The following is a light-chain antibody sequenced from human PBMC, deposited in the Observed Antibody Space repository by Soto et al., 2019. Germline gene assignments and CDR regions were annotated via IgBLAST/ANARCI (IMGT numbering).Light chain of an antibody. J-gene: IGKJ2*02. CDR1: QSVSSY. CDR3: QQRSNWPRT. Sequence: ELVLTQSPATLSLSPGERATLSCRASQSVSSYLAWYQQKPGQAPRLLIYDASNRSTGIPARFSGSGSGTAFTLTISSLDPADFAVYYCQQRSNWPRTFCQGTKLEIK. V-gene: IGKV3-11*01. CDR2: DAS.